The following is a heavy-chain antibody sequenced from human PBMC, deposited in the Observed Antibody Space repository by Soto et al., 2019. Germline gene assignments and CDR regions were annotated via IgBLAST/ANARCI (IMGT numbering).Heavy chain of an antibody. CDR3: AAESIYGGNSILEFDY. CDR2: IVVGSGNT. D-gene: IGHD4-17*01. J-gene: IGHJ4*02. CDR1: GFTFTSSA. Sequence: XVKVSCKASGFTFTSSAMQWVRQARGQRLEWIGWIVVGSGNTNYAQKFQERITITRDMSTSTAYMELSSLRSEDTAVYYCAAESIYGGNSILEFDYWGQGTLVTVSS. V-gene: IGHV1-58*02.